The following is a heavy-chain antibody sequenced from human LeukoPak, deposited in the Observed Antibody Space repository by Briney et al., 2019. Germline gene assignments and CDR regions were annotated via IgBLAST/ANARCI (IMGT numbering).Heavy chain of an antibody. CDR1: GFTFSSYS. Sequence: GGSLRLSCAASGFTFSSYSMNWVRQAPGKGLEWVSSISSSSSYIYYADSVKGRFTISRDNAKNSLYLQMNSLRAEDTAVYYCASPFGDLGQDCWGQGTLVTVSS. J-gene: IGHJ4*02. V-gene: IGHV3-21*01. D-gene: IGHD3-10*01. CDR2: ISSSSSYI. CDR3: ASPFGDLGQDC.